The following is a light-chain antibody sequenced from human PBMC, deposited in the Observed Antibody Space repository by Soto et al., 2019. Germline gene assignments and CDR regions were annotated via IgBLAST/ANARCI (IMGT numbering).Light chain of an antibody. CDR1: QSVLYSSNNKNY. CDR2: WAS. CDR3: QQYYSTPQT. J-gene: IGKJ1*01. V-gene: IGKV4-1*01. Sequence: DIVMTQSPDSLAVSLGERATINCKSSQSVLYSSNNKNYLAWYQQKPGQPPKLLIYWASTRESGVPDRFSGSGSGKDFTLTISSLHAEDVAVYYCQQYYSTPQTFGQGTKVEIK.